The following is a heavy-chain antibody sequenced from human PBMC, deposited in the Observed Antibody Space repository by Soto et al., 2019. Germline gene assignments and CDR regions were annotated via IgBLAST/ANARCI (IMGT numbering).Heavy chain of an antibody. J-gene: IGHJ6*02. CDR3: ARDYYGSGSYNYGMDV. CDR1: GYTFTSYY. CDR2: INPSGGST. D-gene: IGHD3-10*01. V-gene: IGHV1-46*01. Sequence: ASVKVSCKPSGYTFTSYYMHWVRQAPGQGLEWMGIINPSGGSTSYAQKFQGRVTMTRDTSTSTVYMELSSLRSEDTAVYYCARDYYGSGSYNYGMDVWGQGTTVTVSS.